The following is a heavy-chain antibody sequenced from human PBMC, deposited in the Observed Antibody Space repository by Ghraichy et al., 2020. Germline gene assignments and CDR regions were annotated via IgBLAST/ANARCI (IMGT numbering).Heavy chain of an antibody. Sequence: ASVKVSCKASGYTFTSYGISWVRQAPGQGLEWMGWISAYNGDTNYAQKLQGRVTMTTDTSTSTAYMELRSLRSDDTAVYYCAREGGVVAVDYGDSSDYWGQGTLVTVSS. V-gene: IGHV1-18*01. D-gene: IGHD4-17*01. CDR1: GYTFTSYG. CDR2: ISAYNGDT. J-gene: IGHJ4*02. CDR3: AREGGVVAVDYGDSSDY.